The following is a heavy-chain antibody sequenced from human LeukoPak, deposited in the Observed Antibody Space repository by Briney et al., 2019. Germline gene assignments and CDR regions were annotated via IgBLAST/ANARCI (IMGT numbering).Heavy chain of an antibody. D-gene: IGHD3-22*01. V-gene: IGHV4-59*01. CDR3: ARDSSGYDSSGYYDY. CDR1: GGSISSYY. CDR2: IYYSGST. J-gene: IGHJ4*02. Sequence: SETLSLTCSVSGGSISSYYWSWIRQPPGKGLEWIGYIYYSGSTNYNPSLKSRVTISVDTSKNQFSLKLSSVTAADTAVYYCARDSSGYDSSGYYDYWGQGTLVTVSS.